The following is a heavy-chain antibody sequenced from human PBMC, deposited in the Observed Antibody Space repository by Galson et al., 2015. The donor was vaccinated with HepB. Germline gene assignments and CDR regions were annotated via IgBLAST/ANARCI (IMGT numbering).Heavy chain of an antibody. D-gene: IGHD3-10*01. J-gene: IGHJ4*02. CDR1: GGSISSTSYY. Sequence: SGGSISSTSYYWGWVRQPPGKGLEWIGNIFYNGNTYYNPSPKRRVTISLDTSKNQFSLKLSSVTAADTAVYYCVREGALGELFDYWGQGTLVTVSS. V-gene: IGHV4-39*07. CDR3: VREGALGELFDY. CDR2: IFYNGNT.